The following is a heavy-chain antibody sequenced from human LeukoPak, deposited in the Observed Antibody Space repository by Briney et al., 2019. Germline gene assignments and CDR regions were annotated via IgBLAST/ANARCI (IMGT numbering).Heavy chain of an antibody. Sequence: SETLSLTCAVYGGSFSGYYWSWIRQPPGKGLEWIGEINHSGSTNYNPSLKSRVTISVDTSKNQLSLKLSSVTAADTAVYYCARHRNWNQPFDYWGQGTLVTVSS. CDR1: GGSFSGYY. CDR2: INHSGST. CDR3: ARHRNWNQPFDY. J-gene: IGHJ4*02. D-gene: IGHD1-1*01. V-gene: IGHV4-34*01.